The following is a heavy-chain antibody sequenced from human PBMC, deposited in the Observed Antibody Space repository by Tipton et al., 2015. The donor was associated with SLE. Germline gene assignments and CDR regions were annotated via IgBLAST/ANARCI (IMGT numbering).Heavy chain of an antibody. CDR3: AREVPGGWFGELPNWFDP. D-gene: IGHD3-10*01. J-gene: IGHJ5*02. CDR1: GGSFSGYY. Sequence: LRLSCAVYGGSFSGYYWSWTRQSPGKGLEWIGDINHSGSTNYNPSLKSRVSISVDTSKNQFSLKLSSVTAADTAVYYCAREVPGGWFGELPNWFDPWGQGTLVTVSS. CDR2: INHSGST. V-gene: IGHV4-34*01.